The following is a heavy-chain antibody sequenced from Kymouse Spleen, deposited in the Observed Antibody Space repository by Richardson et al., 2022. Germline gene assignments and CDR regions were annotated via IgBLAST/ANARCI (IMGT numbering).Heavy chain of an antibody. CDR3: ARGRYNWNYEDYYYYGMDV. CDR2: INHSGST. J-gene: IGHJ6*02. D-gene: IGHD1-7*01. Sequence: QVQLQQWGAGLLKPSETLSLTCAVYGGSFSGYYWSWIRQPPGKGLEWIGEINHSGSTNYNPSLKSRVTISVDTSKNQFSLKLSSVTAADTAVYYCARGRYNWNYEDYYYYGMDVWGQGTTVTVSS. CDR1: GGSFSGYY. V-gene: IGHV4-34*01.